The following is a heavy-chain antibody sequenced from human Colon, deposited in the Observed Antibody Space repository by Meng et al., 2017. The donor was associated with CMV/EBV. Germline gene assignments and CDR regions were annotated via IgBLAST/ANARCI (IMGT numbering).Heavy chain of an antibody. Sequence: GGSLRLSCAASGFTFSDYYMNWVRQAPGEGLEWVSSISSSSTIYYAESLKGRFTISRDNAKNSLYLLMNSLRADDTAVYYCARVESRYCRSISCYDYYYYGMDVWGQGTTVTVSS. CDR3: ARVESRYCRSISCYDYYYYGMDV. J-gene: IGHJ6*02. V-gene: IGHV3-69-1*02. CDR1: GFTFSDYY. D-gene: IGHD2-2*01. CDR2: ISSSSTI.